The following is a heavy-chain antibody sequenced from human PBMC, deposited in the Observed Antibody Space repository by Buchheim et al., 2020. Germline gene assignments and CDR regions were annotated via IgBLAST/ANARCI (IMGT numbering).Heavy chain of an antibody. J-gene: IGHJ6*02. V-gene: IGHV1-2*04. CDR2: INPNSGGT. D-gene: IGHD4-17*01. CDR3: ARDLPEDYGDFLVGMDV. CDR1: GYTFTGYY. Sequence: QVQLVQSGAEVKKPGASVKVSCKASGYTFTGYYMHWVRQAPGQGLEWMGWINPNSGGTNYAQKFQGWVTMTRAPSISTAYMELSRLRSDDTAVYYCARDLPEDYGDFLVGMDVWGQGTT.